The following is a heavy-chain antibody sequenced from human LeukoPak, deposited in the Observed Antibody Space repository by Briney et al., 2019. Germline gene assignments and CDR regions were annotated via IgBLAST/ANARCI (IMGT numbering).Heavy chain of an antibody. J-gene: IGHJ4*02. Sequence: GGSLRLSCAASGFTFSSYEMNWVRQAPGKGLEWVSYISSFSSTIYYADSVMGRFTISRDNAKNSLYLQMNSLRAEDTAVYYCTRGYCSSTSCHHFDYWGQGTLVTVSS. CDR3: TRGYCSSTSCHHFDY. D-gene: IGHD2-2*01. V-gene: IGHV3-48*03. CDR1: GFTFSSYE. CDR2: ISSFSSTI.